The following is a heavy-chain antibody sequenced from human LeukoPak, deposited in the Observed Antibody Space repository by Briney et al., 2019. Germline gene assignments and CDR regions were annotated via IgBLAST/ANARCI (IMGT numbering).Heavy chain of an antibody. CDR2: ISYDGSNK. Sequence: GRSLGLSCAASGFTFSSYGMHWVRQAPGKGLEWVAVISYDGSNKYYADSVKGRFTISRDNSKNTLYLQMNSLRAEDTAVYYCAKDLSSSSPSLDYWGQGTLVTVSS. J-gene: IGHJ4*02. D-gene: IGHD6-6*01. V-gene: IGHV3-30*18. CDR3: AKDLSSSSPSLDY. CDR1: GFTFSSYG.